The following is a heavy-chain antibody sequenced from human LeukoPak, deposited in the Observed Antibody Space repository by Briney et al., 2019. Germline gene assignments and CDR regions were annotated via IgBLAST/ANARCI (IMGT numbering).Heavy chain of an antibody. CDR1: GGSISTYY. CDR2: IYFSGSI. J-gene: IGHJ4*02. Sequence: SETLSLTCTVSGGSISTYYWNWVRQPPGKGLGWIGYIYFSGSITSNRSLKSRVTISVAASKNQFSLRLNSVTAADTAVYYCARGTGSYFAPYYFDYWGQGTLVTVSS. CDR3: ARGTGSYFAPYYFDY. D-gene: IGHD1-26*01. V-gene: IGHV4-59*01.